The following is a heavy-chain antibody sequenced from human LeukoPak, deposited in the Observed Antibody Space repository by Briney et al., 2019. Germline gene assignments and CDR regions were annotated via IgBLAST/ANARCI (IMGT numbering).Heavy chain of an antibody. CDR2: IYYSGST. J-gene: IGHJ5*02. Sequence: SETLSLTCTVSGASITNSLYYWGWIRQPPGKGLEWIGSIYYSGSTYYNPSLKSRVTISVDTSKNQFSLKLSSVTAADTAVYYCARDKSGYSSSWYRQDWFDPWGQGTLVTVSS. CDR3: ARDKSGYSSSWYRQDWFDP. D-gene: IGHD6-13*01. CDR1: GASITNSLYY. V-gene: IGHV4-39*07.